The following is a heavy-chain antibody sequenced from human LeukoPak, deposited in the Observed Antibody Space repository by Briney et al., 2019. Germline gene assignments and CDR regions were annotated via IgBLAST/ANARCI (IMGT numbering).Heavy chain of an antibody. Sequence: PGRSLRLSCAASGFTFSSYGMHWVRQAPGKGLEWVAVISYDGSNKYYADSVKGRFTISRDNSKNTLYLQMNSLRAEDTAVCYCAKNFGSGVFDYWGQGTLVTVSS. CDR1: GFTFSSYG. CDR3: AKNFGSGVFDY. V-gene: IGHV3-30*18. J-gene: IGHJ4*02. CDR2: ISYDGSNK. D-gene: IGHD2-15*01.